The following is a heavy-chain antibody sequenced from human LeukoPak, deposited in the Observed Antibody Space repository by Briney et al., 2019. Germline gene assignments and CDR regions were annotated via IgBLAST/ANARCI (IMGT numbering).Heavy chain of an antibody. D-gene: IGHD3-22*01. CDR1: GGSFSGYY. CDR2: INHSGST. Sequence: PSETLSLTCAVYGGSFSGYYWSWIRQPPGKGLEWIGEINHSGSTNYNPSLKSRVTISVDTSKNQFSLKLSSVTAADMAVYYCARELSYYDSSGPRWGQGTLVTVSS. V-gene: IGHV4-34*01. J-gene: IGHJ4*02. CDR3: ARELSYYDSSGPR.